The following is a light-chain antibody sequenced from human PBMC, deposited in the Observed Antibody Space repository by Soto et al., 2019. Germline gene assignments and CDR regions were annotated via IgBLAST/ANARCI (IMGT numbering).Light chain of an antibody. V-gene: IGKV1-5*01. Sequence: IQMTQSPSTPSSSLGDRVTITCRASQSISSWLAWYQQKPGKAPKLLIYDASSLESGVPSRFSGSGSGTEFTLTISSLKPDDFATYYCQQYNSYWTFGQGTKVDIK. J-gene: IGKJ1*01. CDR2: DAS. CDR1: QSISSW. CDR3: QQYNSYWT.